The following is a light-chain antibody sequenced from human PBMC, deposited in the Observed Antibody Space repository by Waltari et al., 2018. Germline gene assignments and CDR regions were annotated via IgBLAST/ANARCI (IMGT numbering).Light chain of an antibody. CDR1: SSDVGGYNY. Sequence: QSALTQPASVSGSPGQSITISCTGTSSDVGGYNYVSWYQHRPGKAPQLMIYEVNRRPSGVSPRFSGSKSANTASLTISGLQAGDEAHYYCASFRGTITWVFGGGTKLTVL. CDR2: EVN. V-gene: IGLV2-14*01. CDR3: ASFRGTITWV. J-gene: IGLJ3*02.